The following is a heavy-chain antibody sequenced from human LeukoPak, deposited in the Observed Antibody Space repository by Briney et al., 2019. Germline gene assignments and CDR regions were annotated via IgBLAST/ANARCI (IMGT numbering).Heavy chain of an antibody. CDR3: ARSPSSSWLWRWGAFDI. CDR1: CGSISSYY. Sequence: SETLSLTWTVPCGSISSYYWRWIRQPAGKGLECIRRIYTSGRTNYNPSLKSRVTMSVATSKNQFSMKLSSVPAADTAVYYGARSPSSSWLWRWGAFDIWGQGTMVTVSS. CDR2: IYTSGRT. V-gene: IGHV4-4*07. J-gene: IGHJ3*02. D-gene: IGHD6-13*01.